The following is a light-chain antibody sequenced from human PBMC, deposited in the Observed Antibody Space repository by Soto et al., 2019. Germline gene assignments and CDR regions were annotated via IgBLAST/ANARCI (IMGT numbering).Light chain of an antibody. CDR3: QHYFNWPYT. V-gene: IGKV3-15*01. J-gene: IGKJ2*01. Sequence: EIVMPPSPATLSVSPGERATLSCRASQSVTSNLAWYKQKPGRAPRLLIYGASTRATGIPARFSGSGSGTEFTLTISNLQSEDFALDSCQHYFNWPYTCGQGTKLEIK. CDR2: GAS. CDR1: QSVTSN.